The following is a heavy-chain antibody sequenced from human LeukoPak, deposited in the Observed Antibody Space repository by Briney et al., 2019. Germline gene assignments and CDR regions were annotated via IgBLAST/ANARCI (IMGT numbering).Heavy chain of an antibody. Sequence: SETLSLTCAVYGGSFSGYYWSWIRQPPGKGLEWIGEINHSGSTNYNPSLKSRVTISVDTSKNQFSLKLSSVTAADTAVYYCARVRIQLWSLWVNAFDIWGQGTMVTVSS. V-gene: IGHV4-34*01. D-gene: IGHD5-18*01. J-gene: IGHJ3*02. CDR3: ARVRIQLWSLWVNAFDI. CDR1: GGSFSGYY. CDR2: INHSGST.